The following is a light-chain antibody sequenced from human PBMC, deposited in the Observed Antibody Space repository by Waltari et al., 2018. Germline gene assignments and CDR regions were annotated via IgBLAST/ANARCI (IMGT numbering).Light chain of an antibody. CDR1: SSDPPTYNL. J-gene: IGLJ2*01. Sequence: QSALTPPASVSGSPGQSITISCTGTSSDPPTYNLVPWYQQHPGTAPKLMIYEGSKRPSGVSNRFSGSKSGNTASLTISGLQAEDEADYYCCSYAGSSTSVVFGGGTKLTVL. CDR2: EGS. CDR3: CSYAGSSTSVV. V-gene: IGLV2-23*01.